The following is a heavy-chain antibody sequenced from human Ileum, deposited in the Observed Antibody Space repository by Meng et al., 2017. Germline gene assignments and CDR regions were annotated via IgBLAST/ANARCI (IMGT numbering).Heavy chain of an antibody. CDR1: GFIFSSSD. J-gene: IGHJ4*02. V-gene: IGHV3-23*01. CDR3: AKDGNDWGKFDY. D-gene: IGHD3-16*01. CDR2: IKGDGGVT. Sequence: GILKISCSVSGFIFSSSDMDWVRQAPGKGLEWVSRIKGDGGVTDYSDSVRGRFTISRDNSKNTLYLQMDSLKAEDTAIYYCAKDGNDWGKFDYWGQGTLVTVSS.